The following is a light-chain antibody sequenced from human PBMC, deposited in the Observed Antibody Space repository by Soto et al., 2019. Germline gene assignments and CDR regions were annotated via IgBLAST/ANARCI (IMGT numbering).Light chain of an antibody. CDR1: QSVSTSY. J-gene: IGKJ4*01. CDR3: TQYGSVPFT. Sequence: EIVLTQSPGTLSLSPGERATLSCRASQSVSTSYLAWYQQKPGQAPRLLIYGTSSRATGIPDRFSGSGSGADFTRTISSLEPEDFAVYYCTQYGSVPFTFGGGTKVEIK. V-gene: IGKV3-20*01. CDR2: GTS.